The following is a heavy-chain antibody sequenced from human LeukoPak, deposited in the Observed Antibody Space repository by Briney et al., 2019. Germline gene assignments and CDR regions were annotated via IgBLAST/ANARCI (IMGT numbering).Heavy chain of an antibody. V-gene: IGHV1-69*05. CDR1: GGTCSSYA. Sequence: SVKVSCKASGGTCSSYAISWVRQAPGQGLEWMGGIIPIFGTANYAQKFQGRVTITTDESTSTAYMELRSLRSEDTAVYYCASSGWYISGRHNRFDPWGQGTLVTVSS. CDR3: ASSGWYISGRHNRFDP. CDR2: IIPIFGTA. J-gene: IGHJ5*02. D-gene: IGHD6-19*01.